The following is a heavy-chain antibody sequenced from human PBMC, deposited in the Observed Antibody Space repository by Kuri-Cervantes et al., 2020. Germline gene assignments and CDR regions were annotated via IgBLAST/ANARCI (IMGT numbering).Heavy chain of an antibody. Sequence: GSLRLSCTVSGGSISSYYWSWIRQPPGKGLEWIGYIYYSGSTNYNPSLKSRVTISVDTSKNQFSLKLSSVTAADTAIYFCASYSDGNGGRGSWGQGTLVTVSS. V-gene: IGHV4-59*12. CDR2: IYYSGST. CDR3: ASYSDGNGGRGS. J-gene: IGHJ5*02. D-gene: IGHD2-8*01. CDR1: GGSISSYY.